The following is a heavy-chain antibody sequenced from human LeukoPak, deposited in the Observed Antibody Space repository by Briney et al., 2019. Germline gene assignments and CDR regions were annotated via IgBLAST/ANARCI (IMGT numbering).Heavy chain of an antibody. Sequence: PGGSLRLSCAASGFTFSSYAMSWVRQAPGKGLEWVSAISGSGGSTYYADSVKGRFTISRDNSKNTLYLQMNSLRAEDTAVYYWAKDGTESYFYFCSGLTGYYFDYWGQRTLVTVS. CDR3: AKDGTESYFYFCSGLTGYYFDY. CDR1: GFTFSSYA. J-gene: IGHJ4*02. CDR2: ISGSGGST. V-gene: IGHV3-23*01. D-gene: IGHD3-3*01.